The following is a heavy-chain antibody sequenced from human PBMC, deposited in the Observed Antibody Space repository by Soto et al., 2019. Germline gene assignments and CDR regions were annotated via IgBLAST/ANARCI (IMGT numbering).Heavy chain of an antibody. CDR1: GFTFDDYA. CDR3: AKDIDNNSHYFDY. Sequence: EVQLVESGGGLVQPGRSLRLSCAASGFTFDDYAMHWVRQAPGKGLEWVSGISWNSGSIGYADSVKGRFTISRDNAKNSLYLQMNSLRAEDTALYYCAKDIDNNSHYFDYWGQGTLVTVSS. CDR2: ISWNSGSI. J-gene: IGHJ4*02. D-gene: IGHD4-4*01. V-gene: IGHV3-9*01.